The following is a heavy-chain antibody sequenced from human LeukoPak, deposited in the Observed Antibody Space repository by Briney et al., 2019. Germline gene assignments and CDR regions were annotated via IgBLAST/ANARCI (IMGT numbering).Heavy chain of an antibody. D-gene: IGHD3-10*01. CDR3: AREGNYGLNWFDP. J-gene: IGHJ5*02. Sequence: ASVTVSCKASGYTFTTYTLHWVRQAPGQRLEWMGWINAGYGNTQYSQKFQGRVTITRDTSATTAYMELSSLRSEDTAVYYCAREGNYGLNWFDPWGQGTLVTIAS. V-gene: IGHV1-3*01. CDR2: INAGYGNT. CDR1: GYTFTTYT.